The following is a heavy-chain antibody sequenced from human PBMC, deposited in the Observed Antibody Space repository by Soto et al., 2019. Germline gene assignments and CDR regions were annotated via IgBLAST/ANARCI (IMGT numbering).Heavy chain of an antibody. CDR1: GGSFTSNNW. J-gene: IGHJ4*02. CDR2: IYRTGST. D-gene: IGHD1-1*01. V-gene: IGHV4-4*02. CDR3: ASRDPGTSVDY. Sequence: LSLTCAVSGGSFTSNNWWTWVRQPPGQGLEWIGEIYRTGSTNYNPSLKSRVTISLDKSENQSSLKVTSLTAADTAVYYCASRDPGTSVDYWGQGTLVTVS.